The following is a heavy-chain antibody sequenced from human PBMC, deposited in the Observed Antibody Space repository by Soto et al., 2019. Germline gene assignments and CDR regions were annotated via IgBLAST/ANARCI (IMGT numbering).Heavy chain of an antibody. V-gene: IGHV3-11*01. CDR3: ARPGPNYVDFSDL. D-gene: IGHD4-4*01. CDR2: ISDSGKTI. Sequence: QVQLVESGGGLVKPGGSLRLSCAASGFTFSDHYMSWIRQTPGKGLEWVSYISDSGKTIYYADSVKGRFTISRDNAKNSPLLAMNSLRVEDTAMYYCARPGPNYVDFSDLWGQGALVTVSS. J-gene: IGHJ5*02. CDR1: GFTFSDHY.